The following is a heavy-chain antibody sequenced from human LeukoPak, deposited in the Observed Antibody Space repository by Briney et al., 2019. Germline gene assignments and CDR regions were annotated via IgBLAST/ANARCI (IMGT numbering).Heavy chain of an antibody. J-gene: IGHJ4*02. Sequence: SETLSLTCTVSGGSISSYYWSWIRQPPGKGLEWIGYIYYSGSTNYNPSLKSRVTISVDTSKNQFSLKLNSVTAADTAVYYCARPPYSSSWYPDYFDYWGQGTLVTVSS. CDR3: ARPPYSSSWYPDYFDY. D-gene: IGHD6-13*01. CDR1: GGSISSYY. CDR2: IYYSGST. V-gene: IGHV4-59*01.